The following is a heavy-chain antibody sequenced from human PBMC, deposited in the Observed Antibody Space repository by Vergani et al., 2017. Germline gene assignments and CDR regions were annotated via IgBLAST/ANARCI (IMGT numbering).Heavy chain of an antibody. V-gene: IGHV3-9*01. D-gene: IGHD3-22*01. CDR3: AKGGFTYYYDSSGYASPYYFDY. J-gene: IGHJ4*02. Sequence: EVQLVESGGGLVQPGRSLRLSCAASGFTFDDYAMHWVRQAPGKGLEWVSGISWNSGSIGYADSVKGRFTISRDNAKNSLYLQMNSLRAEDTALYYCAKGGFTYYYDSSGYASPYYFDYWGQGTLVTVSS. CDR2: ISWNSGSI. CDR1: GFTFDDYA.